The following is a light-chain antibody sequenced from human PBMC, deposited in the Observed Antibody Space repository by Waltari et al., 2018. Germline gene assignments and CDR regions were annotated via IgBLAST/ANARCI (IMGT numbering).Light chain of an antibody. CDR2: EDN. CDR1: SGTIASNY. V-gene: IGLV6-57*04. Sequence: NFMLTQPHSVSESPGKTVTISCTRSSGTIASNYVQWYQHRPGSAPTTVIYEDNERPFGVPDRFSGSIDSSSNSASLTISGLKTEDEADYFCQSYDSSNQGVFGGGTKLTVL. CDR3: QSYDSSNQGV. J-gene: IGLJ3*02.